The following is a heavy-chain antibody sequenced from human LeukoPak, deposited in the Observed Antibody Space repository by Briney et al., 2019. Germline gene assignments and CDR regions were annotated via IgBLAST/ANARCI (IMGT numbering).Heavy chain of an antibody. V-gene: IGHV3-23*01. D-gene: IGHD3-9*01. CDR3: TTDLGYDILTGYLPFDP. CDR1: GFTFSSYA. Sequence: PGGSLRLSCAASGFTFSSYAMSWVRQAPGKGLEWVSAFSGSGGSTYYADSVKGRFTISRDNSKNTLFLQMNSLKTEDTAVYYCTTDLGYDILTGYLPFDPWGQGTLVTVSS. J-gene: IGHJ5*02. CDR2: FSGSGGST.